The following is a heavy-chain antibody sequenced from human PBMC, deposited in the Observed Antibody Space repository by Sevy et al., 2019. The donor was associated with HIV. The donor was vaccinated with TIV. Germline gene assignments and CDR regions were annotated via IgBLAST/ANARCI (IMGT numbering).Heavy chain of an antibody. D-gene: IGHD2-8*01. CDR1: GFTFSKYS. J-gene: IGHJ4*02. CDR3: AREGCTKPHDY. CDR2: LSFGCGEI. Sequence: GGSLRLSCAASGFTFSKYSMSWVRQPPGKGLEWVSTLSFGCGEINYADSVKGRFTISRDNSKSSVYLQMNNLRPEDTGVYFLAREGCTKPHDYWGQGTLVTVSS. V-gene: IGHV3-23*01.